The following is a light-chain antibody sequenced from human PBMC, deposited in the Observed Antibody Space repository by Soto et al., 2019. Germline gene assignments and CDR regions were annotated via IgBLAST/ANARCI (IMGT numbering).Light chain of an antibody. V-gene: IGKV3-11*01. Sequence: EIVLTQSPATLSVSPGERVTLSCRASQNLHSFLTWYQQRPGQAPTPLIYGGSTRAAGIPDRISGDGSGTDYSPIIISLLHDEDSAFYCRQRSSWWPTITFGQGTRLEIK. CDR3: RQRSSWWPTIT. CDR1: QNLHSF. CDR2: GGS. J-gene: IGKJ5*01.